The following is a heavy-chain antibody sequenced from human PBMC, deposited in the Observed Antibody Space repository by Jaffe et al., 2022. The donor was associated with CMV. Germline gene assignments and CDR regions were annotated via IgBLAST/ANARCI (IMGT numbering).Heavy chain of an antibody. V-gene: IGHV4-59*08. D-gene: IGHD6-19*01. CDR3: ARPGYSSGWYWAFDI. J-gene: IGHJ3*02. Sequence: QVQLQESGPGLVKPSETLSLTCTVSGGSISSYYWSWIRQPPGKGLEWIGYIYYSGSTNYNPSLKSRVTISVDTSKNQFSLKLSSVTAADTAVYYCARPGYSSGWYWAFDIWGQGTMVTVSS. CDR2: IYYSGST. CDR1: GGSISSYY.